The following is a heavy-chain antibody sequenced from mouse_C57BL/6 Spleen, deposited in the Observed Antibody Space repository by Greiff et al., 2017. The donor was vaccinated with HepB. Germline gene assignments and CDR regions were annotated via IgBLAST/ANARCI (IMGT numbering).Heavy chain of an antibody. CDR1: GYTFTSYW. Sequence: QVQLQQPGAELVMPGASVKLSCKASGYTFTSYWMHWVKQRPGQGFEWIGEIDPSDSYTNYNQKFKGKSTLTVDKSSSTAYMQLSSLTSEDSAVYYCARSGGITTVDPYWYFDVWGTGTTVTVSS. CDR2: IDPSDSYT. V-gene: IGHV1-69*01. CDR3: ARSGGITTVDPYWYFDV. D-gene: IGHD1-1*01. J-gene: IGHJ1*03.